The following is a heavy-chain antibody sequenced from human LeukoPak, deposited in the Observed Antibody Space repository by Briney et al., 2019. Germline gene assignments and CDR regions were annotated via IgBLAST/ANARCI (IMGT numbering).Heavy chain of an antibody. CDR3: ARASPIAARPTYYFDY. V-gene: IGHV1-69*13. J-gene: IGHJ4*02. Sequence: SVKVSCKASGGTFSGYAISWVRQAPGQGLEWMGGIIPIFGTANYAQKFQGRVTITADESTSTAYMELSSLRSEDTAVYYCARASPIAARPTYYFDYWGQGTLVTVSS. D-gene: IGHD6-6*01. CDR1: GGTFSGYA. CDR2: IIPIFGTA.